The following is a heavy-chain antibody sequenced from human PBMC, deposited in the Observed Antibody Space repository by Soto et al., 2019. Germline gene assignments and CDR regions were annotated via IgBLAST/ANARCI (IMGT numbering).Heavy chain of an antibody. CDR2: ISSSSSYI. D-gene: IGHD3-22*01. J-gene: IGHJ4*02. CDR1: GFTFSSYS. Sequence: EVQQVESGGGLVKPGGSLRLSCAASGFTFSSYSMNWVRQAPGKGLEWVSSISSSSSYIYYADSVKGRFTISRDNVKNSLYLQTISLRADDTAMSYCACGLYYYYSSGYCGNWGQGTLVTVSS. V-gene: IGHV3-21*01. CDR3: ACGLYYYYSSGYCGN.